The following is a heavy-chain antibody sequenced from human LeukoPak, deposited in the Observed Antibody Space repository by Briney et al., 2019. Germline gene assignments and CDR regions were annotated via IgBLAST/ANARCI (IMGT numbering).Heavy chain of an antibody. V-gene: IGHV3-48*03. CDR3: ARDTVEGGSSYSYYYYGMDV. Sequence: PGGSLRLSCAASGFTFSSYEMNWVRQAPGKGLEWVSYISSSGSTIYYADSVKGRFTISRDNAKNSLYLQMNSLRAEDTAVYYCARDTVEGGSSYSYYYYGMDVWGQGTTVTVSS. CDR2: ISSSGSTI. J-gene: IGHJ6*02. CDR1: GFTFSSYE. D-gene: IGHD6-13*01.